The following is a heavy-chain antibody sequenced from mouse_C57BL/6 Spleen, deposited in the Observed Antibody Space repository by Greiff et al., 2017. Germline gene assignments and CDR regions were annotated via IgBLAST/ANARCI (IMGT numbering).Heavy chain of an antibody. J-gene: IGHJ3*01. V-gene: IGHV14-2*01. CDR2: IDPEDGGT. CDR3: ARYGAYSHSAAY. D-gene: IGHD2-12*01. CDR1: GFNITDYY. Sequence: VQLQQSGAELVKPGASVKLSCTASGFNITDYYMHWVKQRTEQGLEWIGRIDPEDGGTKYAPKFQGKATITADTSSNTAYLQLSSLTSADTAVYYCARYGAYSHSAAYWGQGTLVTVSA.